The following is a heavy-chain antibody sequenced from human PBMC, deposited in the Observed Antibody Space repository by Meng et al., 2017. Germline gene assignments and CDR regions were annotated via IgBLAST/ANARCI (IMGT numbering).Heavy chain of an antibody. CDR2: IYWDDDQ. D-gene: IGHD3-10*01. CDR3: AHRRDYYGSGNHFDY. CDR1: GFSLSTSGVG. Sequence: QITLQELGPTLLNTTRTLTRAFTFSGFSLSTSGVGVGWIRQPPGKALEWLALIYWDDDQRYSPSLKSRLTITKDPSQNQVVLTMTNMDPVDTATYYCAHRRDYYGSGNHFDYWGQGTLVTVSS. V-gene: IGHV2-5*02. J-gene: IGHJ4*02.